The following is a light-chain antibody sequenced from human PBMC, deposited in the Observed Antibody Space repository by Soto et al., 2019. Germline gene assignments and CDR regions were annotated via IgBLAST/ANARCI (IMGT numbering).Light chain of an antibody. V-gene: IGKV3-15*01. CDR2: GAS. CDR3: QQYDNWLRT. J-gene: IGKJ1*01. CDR1: QSVGIN. Sequence: EIVMTQSLVTLSVSPGERATLSCRASQSVGINLDWYQQKPGQAPRLLIYGASTRATGIPARFSGSGSGTEFTLTISSLQSEDSAVYYCQQYDNWLRTFGQGTKVEIK.